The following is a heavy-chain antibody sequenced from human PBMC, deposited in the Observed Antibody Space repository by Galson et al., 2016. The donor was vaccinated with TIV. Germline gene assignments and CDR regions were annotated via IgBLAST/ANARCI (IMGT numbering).Heavy chain of an antibody. D-gene: IGHD2-21*02. CDR1: EYTFIGHY. Sequence: SVKVSCKASEYTFIGHYIHWVRQAPVQGLEWMGWINPNTGDTKYEQKLQGRVIMTRDTSVNTAYVELRSLRSADTAVYYCASVPTAVTGFYFDSWGQGTLVAVSS. J-gene: IGHJ4*02. CDR3: ASVPTAVTGFYFDS. V-gene: IGHV1-2*02. CDR2: INPNTGDT.